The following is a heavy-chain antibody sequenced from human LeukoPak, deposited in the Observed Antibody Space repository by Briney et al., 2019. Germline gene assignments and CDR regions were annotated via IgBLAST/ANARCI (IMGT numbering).Heavy chain of an antibody. V-gene: IGHV4-31*03. CDR1: GVSVSSGDYY. CDR2: IYYSGYT. CDR3: ARGLGKQWLVQDY. D-gene: IGHD6-19*01. Sequence: PSETLSLTCTVSGVSVSSGDYYWSWIRQYPGKGLEWIGYIYYSGYTSYDPSLKSRVSISLDTSYNRFSLSLSSVTAADTALYYCARGLGKQWLVQDYWGQGTLVTVSS. J-gene: IGHJ4*02.